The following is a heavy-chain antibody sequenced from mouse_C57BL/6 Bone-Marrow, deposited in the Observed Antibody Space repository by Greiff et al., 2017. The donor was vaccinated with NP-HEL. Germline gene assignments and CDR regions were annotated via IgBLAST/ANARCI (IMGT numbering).Heavy chain of an antibody. D-gene: IGHD2-4*01. CDR3: ARSRDYDGVDY. V-gene: IGHV14-3*01. CDR1: GFNIKNTY. Sequence: VQLQQSVAELVRPGASVKLSCTASGFNIKNTYMHGVKQRPEQGLEWIGRIDPANGNTKYAPKFQGKATITADTSSNTAYLQLSSLTSEDTAIYYCARSRDYDGVDYWGQGTTLTVSS. CDR2: IDPANGNT. J-gene: IGHJ2*01.